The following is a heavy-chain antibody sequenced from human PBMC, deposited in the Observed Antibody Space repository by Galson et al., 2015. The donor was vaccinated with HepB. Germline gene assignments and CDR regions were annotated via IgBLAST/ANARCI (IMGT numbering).Heavy chain of an antibody. CDR2: IYPGDSDT. D-gene: IGHD2-2*01. Sequence: QSGAEVKKPGESLKISCKGSGYSFTSYWIGWVRQMPGKGLEWMGIIYPGDSDTRYSPSFQGQVTISADKSISTAYLQWSSLKASDTAMYYCARLGCSSTSCYYYYYGMDVWGQGTTVTVSS. V-gene: IGHV5-51*03. J-gene: IGHJ6*02. CDR1: GYSFTSYW. CDR3: ARLGCSSTSCYYYYYGMDV.